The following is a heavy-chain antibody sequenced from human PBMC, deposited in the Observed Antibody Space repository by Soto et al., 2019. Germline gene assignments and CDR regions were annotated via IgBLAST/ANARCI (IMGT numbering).Heavy chain of an antibody. CDR1: GGSISSGGYY. Sequence: QVQLQESGPGLVKPSQTLSLTCTVSGGSISSGGYYWSWNRQHPGKGLEWIGYIYYSGSTYYNPSLKSRVTISVDTSKNQFSLKLSSVTAADTAVYYCARDNSSGWHHYFDYWGQGTLVTVSS. CDR2: IYYSGST. D-gene: IGHD6-19*01. V-gene: IGHV4-31*03. CDR3: ARDNSSGWHHYFDY. J-gene: IGHJ4*02.